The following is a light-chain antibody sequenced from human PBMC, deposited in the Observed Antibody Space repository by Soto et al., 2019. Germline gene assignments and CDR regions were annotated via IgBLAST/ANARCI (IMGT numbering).Light chain of an antibody. CDR1: NIGSKS. CDR2: YDS. J-gene: IGLJ2*01. CDR3: QVWDSSSNVV. Sequence: SYELTQPPSVSVAPGKTASITCGGNNIGSKSVHWYQQKPGQAPVLVMYYDSDRPSGIPERFSGYKSGNTATLTISRVEAGDEADYYCQVWDSSSNVVFGGGTKLTVL. V-gene: IGLV3-21*04.